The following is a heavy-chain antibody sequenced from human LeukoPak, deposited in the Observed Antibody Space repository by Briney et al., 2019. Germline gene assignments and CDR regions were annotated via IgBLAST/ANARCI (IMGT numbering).Heavy chain of an antibody. CDR2: IYYGGST. Sequence: SEALSLTCAVSGGSINSSSYYWGWIRQPPGKGLEWIGSIYYGGSTYYNPSLKSRVTISVDTSKNQFSLKLSSVTAADTAVYYCARERPSPGYGYIPDAFDIWGQGTMVTVSS. CDR3: ARERPSPGYGYIPDAFDI. CDR1: GGSINSSSYY. V-gene: IGHV4-39*07. J-gene: IGHJ3*02. D-gene: IGHD5-18*01.